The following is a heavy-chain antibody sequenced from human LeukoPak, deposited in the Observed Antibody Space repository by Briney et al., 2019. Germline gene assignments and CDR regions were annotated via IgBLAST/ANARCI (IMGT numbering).Heavy chain of an antibody. Sequence: PGGSLRLSCAASGFTFSSYAMSWVRQAPGKGLEWVSAISGSGGSTYYADSVKGRFTISRDNSKNTLYLQMNSLRAEDTAVYYCAKGALDYYDSSGYYLTVTGLHYYFDYWGQGTLVTVSS. CDR3: AKGALDYYDSSGYYLTVTGLHYYFDY. D-gene: IGHD3-22*01. CDR1: GFTFSSYA. CDR2: ISGSGGST. J-gene: IGHJ4*02. V-gene: IGHV3-23*01.